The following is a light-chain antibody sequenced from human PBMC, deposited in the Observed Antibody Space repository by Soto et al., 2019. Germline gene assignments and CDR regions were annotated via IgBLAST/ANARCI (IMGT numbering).Light chain of an antibody. CDR1: RGINSY. Sequence: DIQMTQSPSSVSASVGDSVTITCRASRGINSYLAWYQQKPGKAPNLLIYAASNLQSGAPTRFSGSGSGTDFSFTITSLQPEDFATYYCQQGNSFLLTFGGGTKVEIK. V-gene: IGKV1-12*01. J-gene: IGKJ4*01. CDR3: QQGNSFLLT. CDR2: AAS.